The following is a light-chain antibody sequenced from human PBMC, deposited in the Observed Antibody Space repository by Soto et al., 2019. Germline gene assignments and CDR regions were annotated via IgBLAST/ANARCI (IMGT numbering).Light chain of an antibody. Sequence: EIVLTQSPATLSLSPGERATLSCRASQSVSSYLAWYQQKPGQAPRLLIYDASNRATGIPARFSGSGSGTYFTLTISRLEPDDFEVYYCQQRSNWPTFVQGTKLEIK. J-gene: IGKJ2*01. V-gene: IGKV3-11*01. CDR2: DAS. CDR1: QSVSSY. CDR3: QQRSNWPT.